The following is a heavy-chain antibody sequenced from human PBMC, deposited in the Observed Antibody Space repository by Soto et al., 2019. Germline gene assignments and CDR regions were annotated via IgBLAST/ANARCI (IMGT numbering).Heavy chain of an antibody. CDR3: ARPYRSGWKAVFDL. CDR2: ISTSDST. D-gene: IGHD6-19*01. CDR1: GFTFSDYY. J-gene: IGHJ3*01. V-gene: IGHV3-11*01. Sequence: GGSLRLSCVASGFTFSDYYVSWIRQAPGKGLEWVSYISTSDSTMYADSVKGRFTISRDNAENSLYLHMTSLRAEDTAVYYCARPYRSGWKAVFDLWGQGTMVTVSS.